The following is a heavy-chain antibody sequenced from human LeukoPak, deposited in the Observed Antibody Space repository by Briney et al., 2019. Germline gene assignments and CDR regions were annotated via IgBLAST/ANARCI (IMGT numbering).Heavy chain of an antibody. D-gene: IGHD6-19*01. V-gene: IGHV3-23*01. Sequence: PGGSLRLSCAASGFTFTSYAMYWVRRAPGKGLEWVSGIFGSGGNPHYADSVKGRFAISRDNSKNTVYLQMNSLRAEDTAVYYCAKTTTGYSSGRYPGWPVDYWGQGTLVTVSS. CDR2: IFGSGGNP. CDR1: GFTFTSYA. CDR3: AKTTTGYSSGRYPGWPVDY. J-gene: IGHJ4*02.